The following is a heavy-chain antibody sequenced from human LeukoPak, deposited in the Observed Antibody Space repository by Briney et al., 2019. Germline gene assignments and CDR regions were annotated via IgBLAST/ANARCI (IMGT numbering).Heavy chain of an antibody. J-gene: IGHJ4*02. V-gene: IGHV3-53*01. CDR2: IHSGGNT. CDR1: GFTVSSNY. Sequence: GGSLRLSCAASGFTVSSNYMSWVRQAPGQGLEWVSVIHSGGNTFYADSVKGRFTISGDNSKNTLYLQMNSLRAEDTAVYYCARGDIVVVPTAVGSWDYWGQGTLVTVSS. CDR3: ARGDIVVVPTAVGSWDY. D-gene: IGHD2-2*01.